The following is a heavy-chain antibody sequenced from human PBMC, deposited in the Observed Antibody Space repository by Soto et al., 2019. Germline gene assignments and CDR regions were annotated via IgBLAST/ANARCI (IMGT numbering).Heavy chain of an antibody. J-gene: IGHJ6*02. CDR2: IYPGDSDT. D-gene: IGHD2-15*01. V-gene: IGHV5-51*01. Sequence: PGESLKISGKGSGYSFTIYCIGWVLQMPWKGLEWMGIIYPGDSDTRYSPSFQGQVTISADKSISTAYLQWSSLKASDTAMYYCARQGYCSGGSCHYYYGMDVWGQGTTVTVSS. CDR1: GYSFTIYC. CDR3: ARQGYCSGGSCHYYYGMDV.